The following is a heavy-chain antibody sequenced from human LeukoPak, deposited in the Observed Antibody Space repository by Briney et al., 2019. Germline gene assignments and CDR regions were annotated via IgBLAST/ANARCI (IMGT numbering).Heavy chain of an antibody. CDR2: IYTTSGST. D-gene: IGHD6-19*01. V-gene: IGHV4-61*02. CDR1: GDSINSKSYY. Sequence: SETLSLTCTVSGDSINSKSYYWTWIRQPAGKGLEWSGRIYTTSGSTNYNPSLKSRVLISMDTSKNHISLRLNSVTAADTAVYYCARVEAQWVASHWFDPWRQGAQVTVSS. CDR3: ARVEAQWVASHWFDP. J-gene: IGHJ5*02.